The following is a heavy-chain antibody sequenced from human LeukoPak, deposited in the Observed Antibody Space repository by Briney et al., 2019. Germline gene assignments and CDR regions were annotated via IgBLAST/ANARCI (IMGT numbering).Heavy chain of an antibody. V-gene: IGHV1-2*02. CDR3: ARAGGTYYDFWSAH. CDR2: INPHSGGT. J-gene: IGHJ4*02. Sequence: ASVKVSCKASGYTLNDYYIHWVRQAPGEGLEWMGWINPHSGGTYYAQKFQGRVTITMDRSISTAYMDLSRLRSDDTAVYYCARAGGTYYDFWSAHWGQGTLVTVSS. D-gene: IGHD3-3*01. CDR1: GYTLNDYY.